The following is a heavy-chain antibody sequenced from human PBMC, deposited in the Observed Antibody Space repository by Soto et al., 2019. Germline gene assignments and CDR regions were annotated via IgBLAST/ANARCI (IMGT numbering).Heavy chain of an antibody. CDR2: IYYSGST. CDR3: ARRLEGGSGSYYISVEYYFDY. CDR1: GGSISSSSYY. Sequence: QLQLQESGPGLVKPSETLSLTCTVSGGSISSSSYYWGWIRQPPGKGLEWIGSIYYSGSTYYNPSLKSRVTISVDTSKNQFSLKLSSVTAADTAVYYCARRLEGGSGSYYISVEYYFDYWGQGTLVTVSS. J-gene: IGHJ4*02. V-gene: IGHV4-39*01. D-gene: IGHD3-10*01.